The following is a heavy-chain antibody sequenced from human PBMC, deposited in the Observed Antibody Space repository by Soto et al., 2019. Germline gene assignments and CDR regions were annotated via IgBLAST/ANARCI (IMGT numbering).Heavy chain of an antibody. D-gene: IGHD3-22*01. CDR1: GFTFSDYA. Sequence: EVQLWESGGGLVQPGGSLRLSCAASGFTFSDYAMIWVRQAPGKGPEWVSSISAGGGTTYYADSVRGRFAISRDNSRTTLYLQMNSLRAEDTAVYYCAKDPASSGYYPEYFQHWGQGTLVTVSS. V-gene: IGHV3-23*01. CDR3: AKDPASSGYYPEYFQH. CDR2: ISAGGGTT. J-gene: IGHJ1*01.